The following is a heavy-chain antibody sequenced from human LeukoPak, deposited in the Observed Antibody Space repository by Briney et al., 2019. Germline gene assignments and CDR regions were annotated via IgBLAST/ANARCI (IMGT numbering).Heavy chain of an antibody. J-gene: IGHJ4*02. D-gene: IGHD1-14*01. CDR1: GDSIRSSSYY. Sequence: SETLSLTCTVSGDSIRSSSYYWGWVRQPPGKGLEWIGSIYYTGGTYYNPSLKSRVTISVDTSKSQVSLKLSSVTAAETAVYYCARLYNGKRPPDYWGQGTLVTVSS. V-gene: IGHV4-39*01. CDR3: ARLYNGKRPPDY. CDR2: IYYTGGT.